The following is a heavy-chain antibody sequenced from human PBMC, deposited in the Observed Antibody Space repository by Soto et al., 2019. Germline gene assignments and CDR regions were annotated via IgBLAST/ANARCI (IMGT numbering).Heavy chain of an antibody. Sequence: QVQLVESGGGVVQPGRSLRLSCAASGFTFSSYGMHWVRQAPGKGLEWVAVISYDGSNKYYADSVKGRFTISRDNSKNTLYLQMNSVRAEDTDVYYCAKSALSDLQVPLFNSGYLAEPYYFDYWGQGTLVTVSS. V-gene: IGHV3-30*18. CDR1: GFTFSSYG. CDR3: AKSALSDLQVPLFNSGYLAEPYYFDY. J-gene: IGHJ4*02. CDR2: ISYDGSNK. D-gene: IGHD3-22*01.